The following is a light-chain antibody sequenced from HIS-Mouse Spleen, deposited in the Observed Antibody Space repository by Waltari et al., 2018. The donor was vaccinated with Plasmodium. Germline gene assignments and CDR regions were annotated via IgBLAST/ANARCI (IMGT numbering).Light chain of an antibody. CDR2: EGS. J-gene: IGLJ3*02. CDR3: CSYAGSSTV. V-gene: IGLV2-23*01. CDR1: SSDVGSSTL. Sequence: QSALTQPASVSGSPGQSITISCTGTSSDVGSSTLVSWYQQHPGKAPKLMIYEGSKRPSGVSNRFSGSKSGNTASLTISGLQAEDEADYYCCSYAGSSTVFGGGTKLTVL.